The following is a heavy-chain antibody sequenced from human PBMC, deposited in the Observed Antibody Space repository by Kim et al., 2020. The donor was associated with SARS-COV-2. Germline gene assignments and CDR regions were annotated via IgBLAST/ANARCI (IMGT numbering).Heavy chain of an antibody. J-gene: IGHJ3*02. CDR3: ARVPAQKAFDI. V-gene: IGHV7-4-1*02. CDR2: P. Sequence: PTYAQCFTGRFVFSLDTSVSTAYLQISGLKAEDTAVYYCARVPAQKAFDIWGQGTMVTVSS.